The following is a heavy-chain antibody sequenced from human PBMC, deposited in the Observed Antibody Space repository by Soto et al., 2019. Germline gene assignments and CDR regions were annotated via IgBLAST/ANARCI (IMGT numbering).Heavy chain of an antibody. V-gene: IGHV1-8*01. CDR3: ARGPEAIFGVVTPSYYYYYYGMDV. CDR2: MNPNSGNT. J-gene: IGHJ6*02. D-gene: IGHD3-3*01. Sequence: QVQLVQSGAEVKKPGASVKVSCKASGYTFTSYDINWVRQATGQGLEWMGWMNPNSGNTGYAQKFQGRVTMTRNTSISTAYMELSSLRSEDTAVYYCARGPEAIFGVVTPSYYYYYYGMDVWGQGTTVTVSS. CDR1: GYTFTSYD.